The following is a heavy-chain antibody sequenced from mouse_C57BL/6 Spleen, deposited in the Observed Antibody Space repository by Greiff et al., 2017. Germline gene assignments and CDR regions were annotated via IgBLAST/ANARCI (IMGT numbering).Heavy chain of an antibody. CDR3: ARTLERALYYFDY. V-gene: IGHV1-59*01. Sequence: QVQLQQPGAELVRPGTSVKLSCKASGYTFTSYWMHWVKQRPGQGLEWIGVIDPSDSYTNYNQKFKGKATLTVDTSYSTAYMQLSSLTSEDSAVYYCARTLERALYYFDYWGQGTTLTVSS. CDR2: IDPSDSYT. D-gene: IGHD3-3*01. CDR1: GYTFTSYW. J-gene: IGHJ2*01.